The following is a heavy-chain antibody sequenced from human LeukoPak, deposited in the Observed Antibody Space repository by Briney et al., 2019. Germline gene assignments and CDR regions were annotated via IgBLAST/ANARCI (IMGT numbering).Heavy chain of an antibody. D-gene: IGHD1-26*01. CDR3: ARVRVGATLDYFDY. V-gene: IGHV4-4*02. CDR1: GGSISSSNW. CDR2: IYHSGST. J-gene: IGHJ4*02. Sequence: TSETLSLTCAVSGGSISSSNWWSWVRQPPGKGLEWIGEIYHSGSTNYNPSLKSRVTISVDKSKNQFSLKLSSVTAADTAVYYCARVRVGATLDYFDYWGQGTLVTVSS.